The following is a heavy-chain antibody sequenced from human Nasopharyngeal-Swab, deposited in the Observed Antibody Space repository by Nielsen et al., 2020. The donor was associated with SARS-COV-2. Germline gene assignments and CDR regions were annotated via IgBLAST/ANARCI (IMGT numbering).Heavy chain of an antibody. Sequence: GESLKISCAASGFTFSTAMSWVRQAPGKGLECVSGIGGSGVKIYYAESVKGRFTISRDNSKNTLYLQMNSLRAEDTDVYYCAREYGTNWQHHFDYWGQGIPVTVSS. CDR3: AREYGTNWQHHFDY. CDR1: GFTFSTA. CDR2: IGGSGVKI. J-gene: IGHJ4*02. D-gene: IGHD7-27*01. V-gene: IGHV3-23*01.